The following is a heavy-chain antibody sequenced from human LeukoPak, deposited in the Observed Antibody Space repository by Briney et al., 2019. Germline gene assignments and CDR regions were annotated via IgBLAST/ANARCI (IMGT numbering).Heavy chain of an antibody. Sequence: PGGSLRLSCATSGFTFRTYEINWVRQAPGKGLEWVSYISSSGATIYYADSVKGRFTISRDKAKNSVHLQMNSLRAEVTDLYYCAIDPVGYYYAMDVWGQGTTVTVSS. CDR1: GFTFRTYE. CDR2: ISSSGATI. V-gene: IGHV3-48*03. D-gene: IGHD1-26*01. CDR3: AIDPVGYYYAMDV. J-gene: IGHJ6*02.